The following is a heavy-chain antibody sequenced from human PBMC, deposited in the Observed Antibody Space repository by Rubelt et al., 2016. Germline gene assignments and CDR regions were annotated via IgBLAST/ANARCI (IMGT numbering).Heavy chain of an antibody. D-gene: IGHD3-16*01. CDR2: NSDGSTT. CDR3: ARQRGGFDY. J-gene: IGHJ4*02. Sequence: NSDGSTTDYADSVKGRFTISRDNAKNTLYLQMNSLRAEDTAVYYCARQRGGFDYWGQGTLVTVSS. V-gene: IGHV3-74*01.